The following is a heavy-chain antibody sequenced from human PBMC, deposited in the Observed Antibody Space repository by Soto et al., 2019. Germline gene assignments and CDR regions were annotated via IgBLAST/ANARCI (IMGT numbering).Heavy chain of an antibody. Sequence: SETLSLTCTVSGGSISSGDYYWRWIRQPPGKGLEWIGYIYYSGSTYYNPSLKSRVTISVDTSKNQFSLKLSSVTAADTAVYYCARLAYYYDSSGYQNTPLDYWGQGTLVTVSS. CDR3: ARLAYYYDSSGYQNTPLDY. V-gene: IGHV4-30-4*01. CDR2: IYYSGST. J-gene: IGHJ4*02. CDR1: GGSISSGDYY. D-gene: IGHD3-22*01.